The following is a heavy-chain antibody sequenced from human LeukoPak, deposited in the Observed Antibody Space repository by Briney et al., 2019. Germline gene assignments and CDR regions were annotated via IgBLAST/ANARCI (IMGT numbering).Heavy chain of an antibody. V-gene: IGHV3-23*01. CDR1: GFTFSNYA. D-gene: IGHD4-17*01. CDR3: GRAPNGDYIGAFEF. Sequence: GGSLRLSCAASGFTFSNYAMTWVRLAPGKGLEWVSAISGSGGSTSYADSVKGRFTMYRDNSRDTLYLQMNSLRAEDTAVYYCGRAPNGDYIGAFEFWGQGTLVTVSS. CDR2: ISGSGGST. J-gene: IGHJ3*01.